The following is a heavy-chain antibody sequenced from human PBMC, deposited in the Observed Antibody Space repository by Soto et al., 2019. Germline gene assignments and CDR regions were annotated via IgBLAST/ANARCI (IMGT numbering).Heavy chain of an antibody. CDR1: GGSFSGYY. CDR2: INHSGST. Sequence: PSETLSLTCAVYGGSFSGYYWSWIRRPPGKGLEWIGEINHSGSTNYNPSLKSRVTISVDTSKNQFSLKLSSVTAADTAVYYCARAPPSTNGFYYMDVWGKGTTVTVSS. V-gene: IGHV4-34*01. D-gene: IGHD2-2*01. CDR3: ARAPPSTNGFYYMDV. J-gene: IGHJ6*03.